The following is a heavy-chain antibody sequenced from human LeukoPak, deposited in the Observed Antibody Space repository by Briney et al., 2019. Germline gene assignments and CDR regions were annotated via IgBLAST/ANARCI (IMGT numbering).Heavy chain of an antibody. V-gene: IGHV1-46*01. D-gene: IGHD6-6*01. CDR3: ARAVSPYSSSSEVDY. CDR2: INPSGGST. J-gene: IGHJ4*02. Sequence: ASVKVSCKASGYTFTSYYMHWVRQAPGQGLEWMGIINPSGGSTSYAQKFQGRVTMTRDMSTSTVYMELGSLRSEDTAVYYCARAVSPYSSSSEVDYWGQGTLVTVSS. CDR1: GYTFTSYY.